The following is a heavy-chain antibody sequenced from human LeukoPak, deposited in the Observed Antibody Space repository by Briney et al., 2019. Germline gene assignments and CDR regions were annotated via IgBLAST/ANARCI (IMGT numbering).Heavy chain of an antibody. CDR1: GFTFSSYS. J-gene: IGHJ5*02. V-gene: IGHV3-23*01. CDR2: ISGSGGST. CDR3: AKIPGVYYDFCSGLCWFDP. Sequence: GGSLRLSWAASGFTFSSYSMSWVRQAPGKGLEWVSAISGSGGSTYYADSVKGRFTISRDNSKNTLYLQMNSLTAEDTSVYYCAKIPGVYYDFCSGLCWFDPWGQGTLVTVSS. D-gene: IGHD3-3*01.